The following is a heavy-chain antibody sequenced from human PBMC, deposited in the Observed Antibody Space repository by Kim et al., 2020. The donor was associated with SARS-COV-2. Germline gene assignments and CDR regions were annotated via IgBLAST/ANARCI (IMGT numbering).Heavy chain of an antibody. Sequence: ASVKVSCKASQNTFSGFYIHWVRQAPGQGLEWMGWINADTGATVYSQNFQGRVTMTRDMSVSTVYMELSRLTSDDTAFYYCSREDYWGQGTLVTVSS. CDR1: QNTFSGFY. V-gene: IGHV1-2*02. J-gene: IGHJ4*02. CDR2: INADTGAT. CDR3: SREDY.